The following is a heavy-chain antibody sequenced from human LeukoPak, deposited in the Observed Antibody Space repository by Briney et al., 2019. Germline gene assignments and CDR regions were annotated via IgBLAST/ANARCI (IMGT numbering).Heavy chain of an antibody. D-gene: IGHD2-2*01. CDR2: ISSSGSSI. CDR3: ARRYCSSTSCTLDY. V-gene: IGHV3-48*03. CDR1: GFTLSSYE. J-gene: IGHJ4*02. Sequence: GGPLRLSCAASGFTLSSYEMNWVRQAPGKGLEWVSYISSSGSSIYYADSVKGRFTISRDNAKNSLYLQMNGLRAEDTAVYYCARRYCSSTSCTLDYWGQGALVTVSS.